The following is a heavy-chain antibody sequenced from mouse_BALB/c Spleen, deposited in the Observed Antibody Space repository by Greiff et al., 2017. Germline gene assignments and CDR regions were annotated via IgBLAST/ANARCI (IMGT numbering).Heavy chain of an antibody. J-gene: IGHJ4*01. CDR1: GYAFTNYL. CDR3: ARSWGRAMDY. V-gene: IGHV1-54*01. Sequence: QVQLKESGAELVRPGTSVKVSCKASGYAFTNYLIEWVKQRPGQGLEWIGVINPGSGGTNYNEKFKGKATLTADKSSSTAYMQLSSLTSDDSAVYFCARSWGRAMDYWGQGTSVTVSS. D-gene: IGHD3-3*01. CDR2: INPGSGGT.